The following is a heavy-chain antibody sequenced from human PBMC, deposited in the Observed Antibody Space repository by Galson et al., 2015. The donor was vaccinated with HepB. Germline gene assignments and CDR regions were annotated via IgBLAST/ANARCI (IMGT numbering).Heavy chain of an antibody. CDR2: INPDGSEK. CDR3: ARRISLVRGIITKPDYYYGMDV. D-gene: IGHD3-10*01. V-gene: IGHV3-7*03. Sequence: PRLSCAASEFTFSSYWMTWVRQAPGKGLEWVANINPDGSEKYYVASLKGRFTISRDNAKNSLYLQMESLRAEDTAVYYCARRISLVRGIITKPDYYYGMDVWGQGTTVTVAS. CDR1: EFTFSSYW. J-gene: IGHJ6*02.